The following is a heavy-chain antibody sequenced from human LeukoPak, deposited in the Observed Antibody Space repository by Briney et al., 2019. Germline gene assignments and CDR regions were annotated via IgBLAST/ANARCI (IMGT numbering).Heavy chain of an antibody. Sequence: SETLSLTYTVSGGSISSYYWSWIRQPPGKGLEWIGYIYTSGSTNYNPSLKSRVTISVDTSKNQFSLKLSSVTAADTAVYYCARQVSYCSSTSCYTWWFDPWGQGTLVTVSS. CDR3: ARQVSYCSSTSCYTWWFDP. J-gene: IGHJ5*02. CDR1: GGSISSYY. D-gene: IGHD2-2*02. CDR2: IYTSGST. V-gene: IGHV4-4*09.